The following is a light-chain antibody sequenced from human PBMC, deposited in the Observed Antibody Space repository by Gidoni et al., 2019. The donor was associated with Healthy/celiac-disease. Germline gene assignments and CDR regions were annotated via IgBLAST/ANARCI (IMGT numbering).Light chain of an antibody. V-gene: IGLV3-9*01. CDR1: NIGSKN. Sequence: SYELTQPLSVSVALGQTARITCGGNNIGSKNVHWYQQKPGQAPVLVIYRDSNRPSGIPDRFSGSNSGNTATLTISRAQAGDEADYYCQLWDSSTVVFGGGTKLTVL. CDR3: QLWDSSTVV. CDR2: RDS. J-gene: IGLJ2*01.